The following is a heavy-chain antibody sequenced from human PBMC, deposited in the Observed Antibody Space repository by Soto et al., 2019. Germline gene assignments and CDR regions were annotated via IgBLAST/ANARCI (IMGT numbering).Heavy chain of an antibody. CDR2: IHFSGET. CDR3: ARDQGRHPDY. V-gene: IGHV4-31*03. Sequence: QVQLQESGPGLMKPSQTLSLTCTVSGASIGRGGYYWTWIRQHPGKALEWMGHIHFSGETNYNPSLMGRLPMSIDTSTNQFSLNLAAVTAADTAMYYCARDQGRHPDYWGQGTLVTVSS. J-gene: IGHJ4*02. CDR1: GASIGRGGYY.